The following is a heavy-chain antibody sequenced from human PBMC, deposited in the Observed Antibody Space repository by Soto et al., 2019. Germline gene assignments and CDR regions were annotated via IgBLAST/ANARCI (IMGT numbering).Heavy chain of an antibody. CDR3: ARGITNCSGGSCYGKMSHGWFDP. V-gene: IGHV1-2*04. CDR1: GYTFTGYY. Sequence: ASVKVSCKASGYTFTGYYMHWVRQAPGQGLEWMGWVNPNSGGTNYAQKFQGWVTMTRDTSISTAYMELSRLRSDDTAVYYCARGITNCSGGSCYGKMSHGWFDPWGQGTLVTVSS. J-gene: IGHJ5*02. D-gene: IGHD2-15*01. CDR2: VNPNSGGT.